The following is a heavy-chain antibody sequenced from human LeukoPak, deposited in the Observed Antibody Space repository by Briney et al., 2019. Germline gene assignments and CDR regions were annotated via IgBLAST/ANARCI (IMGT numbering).Heavy chain of an antibody. V-gene: IGHV3-7*01. Sequence: GGSLRLSCAASGFTFTSYTMSWVRQAPGKGLEWVANIRQDGSDKYYEDSVKGRFTISRDNDRDSLYLQMNSLRAEDTAVYYCVRACNRASCPYYFEYWGQGTLVTVSS. J-gene: IGHJ4*02. D-gene: IGHD2-15*01. CDR3: VRACNRASCPYYFEY. CDR1: GFTFTSYT. CDR2: IRQDGSDK.